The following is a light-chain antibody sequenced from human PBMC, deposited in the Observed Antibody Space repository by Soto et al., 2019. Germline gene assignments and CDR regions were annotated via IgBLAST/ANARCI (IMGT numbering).Light chain of an antibody. Sequence: DIQVTQSPSTLSASVGDRVSITCRASQSIRTWLAWYQQKPGKAPKLLIYDASTLESGVPSRFSGSGSGTEFTLTISSLQPDDFATYYCQQYNIYSAFGGGTKVEIK. CDR2: DAS. CDR3: QQYNIYSA. CDR1: QSIRTW. J-gene: IGKJ4*01. V-gene: IGKV1-5*01.